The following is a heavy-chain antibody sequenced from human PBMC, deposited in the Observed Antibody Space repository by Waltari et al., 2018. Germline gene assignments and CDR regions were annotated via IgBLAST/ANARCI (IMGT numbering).Heavy chain of an antibody. V-gene: IGHV3-7*01. D-gene: IGHD5-12*01. CDR2: IKQDGSEK. CDR1: GFTFSSYW. J-gene: IGHJ6*02. Sequence: EVQLVESGGGLVQPGGSLRLSCAASGFTFSSYWMSWVRQAPGKGLEWVATIKQDGSEKDVWDSWKVRFTSSRANAQNSLFLQMTRLRAEDPAVYYCARAPPPIVAPQGRMVYYYYGMDVWGQGTTVTVSS. CDR3: ARAPPPIVAPQGRMVYYYYGMDV.